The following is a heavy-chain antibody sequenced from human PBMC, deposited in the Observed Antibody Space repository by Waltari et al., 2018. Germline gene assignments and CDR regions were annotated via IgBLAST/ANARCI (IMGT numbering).Heavy chain of an antibody. Sequence: QVQLVQSGAEVKKPGASVKVSCKASGYTFTGYYMHWVRQAPGQGLEWMGWINPNRGGTNYAQKFQGRVTMTRDTSISTAYMELSRLRSDDTAVYYCARQYSSSEAADAFDIWGQGTMVTVSS. D-gene: IGHD6-6*01. CDR2: INPNRGGT. CDR1: GYTFTGYY. V-gene: IGHV1-2*02. J-gene: IGHJ3*02. CDR3: ARQYSSSEAADAFDI.